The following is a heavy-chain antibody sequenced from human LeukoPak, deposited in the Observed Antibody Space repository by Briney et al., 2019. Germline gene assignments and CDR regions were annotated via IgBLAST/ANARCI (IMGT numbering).Heavy chain of an antibody. CDR2: IIPIFGTA. CDR3: ARGRGYSGYPHDTNYYYYMDV. Sequence: ASVKVSCKASGGTFSSYAISWVRQAPGQGLEWMGGIIPIFGTANYAQKFQGRVTITTDESTSTAYMELSSLRSEDTAVYYCARGRGYSGYPHDTNYYYYMDVWGKGTTVTVSS. CDR1: GGTFSSYA. V-gene: IGHV1-69*05. D-gene: IGHD5-12*01. J-gene: IGHJ6*03.